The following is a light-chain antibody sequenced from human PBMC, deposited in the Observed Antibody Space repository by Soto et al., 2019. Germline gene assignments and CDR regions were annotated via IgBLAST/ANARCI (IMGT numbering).Light chain of an antibody. V-gene: IGKV3-20*01. CDR1: QSVSSSY. J-gene: IGKJ1*01. Sequence: EIVLTQSPGTLSLSPGERATLSCRASQSVSSSYLACYQQKPGQAPRLLIYAASSRAAGIPDRFSGSGSGTDFTITISRLAPEDFAVYFCQQYGSSRTFGQGTKVEIK. CDR2: AAS. CDR3: QQYGSSRT.